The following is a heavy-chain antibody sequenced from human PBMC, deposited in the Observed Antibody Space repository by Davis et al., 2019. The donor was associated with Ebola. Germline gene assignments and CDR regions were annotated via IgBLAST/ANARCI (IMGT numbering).Heavy chain of an antibody. J-gene: IGHJ6*02. V-gene: IGHV4-34*01. CDR3: ASGTIFGVVRYYYYGMDV. D-gene: IGHD3-3*01. Sequence: MPGGSLRLSCAVYGGSFSGYYWSWIRQPPGKGLEWIGEINHSGSTNYNPSLKSRVTISVDTSKNQFSLKLSSVTAADTAVYYCASGTIFGVVRYYYYGMDVWGQGTTVTVSS. CDR1: GGSFSGYY. CDR2: INHSGST.